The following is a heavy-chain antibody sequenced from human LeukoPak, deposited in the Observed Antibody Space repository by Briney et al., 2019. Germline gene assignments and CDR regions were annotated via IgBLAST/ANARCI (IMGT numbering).Heavy chain of an antibody. CDR3: AKDLGSSYFDY. J-gene: IGHJ4*02. CDR1: GFIFSSYT. D-gene: IGHD1-26*01. V-gene: IGHV3-30*04. Sequence: GGSLRLSCAASGFIFSSYTIHWVRQAPGKGLEWVAVISYDGSNKYYANSVKGRFTISRDNSKNTLYLQMNSLRAEDTAVYYCAKDLGSSYFDYWGQGTLVTVSS. CDR2: ISYDGSNK.